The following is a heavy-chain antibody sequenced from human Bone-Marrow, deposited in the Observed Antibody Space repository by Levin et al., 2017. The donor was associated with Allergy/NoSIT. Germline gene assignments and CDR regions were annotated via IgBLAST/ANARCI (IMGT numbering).Heavy chain of an antibody. J-gene: IGHJ3*02. CDR1: GFIFSSV. CDR3: ARELTLRGIAVQNAFDI. V-gene: IGHV3-30*04. D-gene: IGHD6-19*01. CDR2: ISYDGSNK. Sequence: PGESLKISCAASGFIFSSVMHWVRQAPGKGLEWVAVISYDGSNKDYTDSVKGRFTISRDNSKNTLYLHMNSLRAEDTAVYYCARELTLRGIAVQNAFDIWGQGTMVTVSS.